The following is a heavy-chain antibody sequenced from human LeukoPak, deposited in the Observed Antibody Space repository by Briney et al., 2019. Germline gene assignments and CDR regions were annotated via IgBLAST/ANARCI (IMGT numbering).Heavy chain of an antibody. Sequence: GESLKISCQGSGYTFTAYWIGWVRQMPGKGLEWMGVIYGGDSDTRYSPSFQGQVTFSADKSINTAYLQWRSLNASDTAIYYRARSSYSNGMDVWGQGTTVTVSS. CDR3: ARSSYSNGMDV. CDR1: GYTFTAYW. J-gene: IGHJ6*02. V-gene: IGHV5-51*01. CDR2: IYGGDSDT. D-gene: IGHD6-6*01.